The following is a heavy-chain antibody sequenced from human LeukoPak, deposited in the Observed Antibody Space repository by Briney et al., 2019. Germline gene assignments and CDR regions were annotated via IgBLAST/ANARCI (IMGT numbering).Heavy chain of an antibody. V-gene: IGHV4-34*01. CDR2: INHSGST. CDR3: ARGGGSYGSGTPHYYYGMDV. CDR1: GGSFSGYY. D-gene: IGHD3-10*01. Sequence: SETLSLTCAVYGGSFSGYYWSWIRQPPGKGLEWIGEINHSGSTNYNPSLKSRVTISVDTSKNQFSLKLSSVTAADTAVYYCARGGGSYGSGTPHYYYGMDVWGKGTTVTVSS. J-gene: IGHJ6*04.